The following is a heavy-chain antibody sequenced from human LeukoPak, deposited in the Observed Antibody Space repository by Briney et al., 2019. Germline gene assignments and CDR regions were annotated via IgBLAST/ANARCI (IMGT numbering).Heavy chain of an antibody. Sequence: SETLSLTCTVSGDSINSYYWTWIRQPPGKGLEWIGYIYYSGNTNYNPSLKSRVTISVDTSKNQFSLRLTSVTAADTAVYYCARALRQQLVTGWFDPWGQGTLVTVSS. D-gene: IGHD6-13*01. CDR3: ARALRQQLVTGWFDP. CDR1: GDSINSYY. J-gene: IGHJ5*02. CDR2: IYYSGNT. V-gene: IGHV4-59*01.